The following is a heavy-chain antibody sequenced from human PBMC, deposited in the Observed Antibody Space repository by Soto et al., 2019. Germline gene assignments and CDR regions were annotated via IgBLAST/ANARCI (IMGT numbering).Heavy chain of an antibody. V-gene: IGHV3-30-3*01. D-gene: IGHD3-3*01. CDR1: GFTFSSYA. Sequence: PGGSLRLSCAASGFTFSSYAMHWVRQAPGKGLEWVAVISYDGSNKYYADSVKGRFTISRDNSKNTLYLQMNSLRAEDTAVYYCARDYARYDFWSGYPQLYYYYYGMDVWGQGTTVTVSS. CDR2: ISYDGSNK. J-gene: IGHJ6*02. CDR3: ARDYARYDFWSGYPQLYYYYYGMDV.